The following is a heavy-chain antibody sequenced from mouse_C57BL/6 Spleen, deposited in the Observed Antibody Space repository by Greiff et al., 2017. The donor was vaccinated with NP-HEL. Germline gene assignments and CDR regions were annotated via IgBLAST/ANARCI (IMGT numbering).Heavy chain of an antibody. Sequence: EVMLVESGGDLVKPGGSLKLSCAASGFTFSSYGMSWVRQTPDKRLEWVATISSGGSYTYYPDSVKGRFTISRDNAKNTLYLQMSSLKSEDTAMYYCARGDDYDVGFAYWGQGTLVTVSA. D-gene: IGHD2-4*01. CDR2: ISSGGSYT. V-gene: IGHV5-6*01. J-gene: IGHJ3*01. CDR3: ARGDDYDVGFAY. CDR1: GFTFSSYG.